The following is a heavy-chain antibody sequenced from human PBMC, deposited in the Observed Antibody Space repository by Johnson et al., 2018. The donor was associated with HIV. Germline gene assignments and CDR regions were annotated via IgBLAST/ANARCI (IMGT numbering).Heavy chain of an antibody. V-gene: IGHV3-48*04. CDR1: GFTVSSNY. D-gene: IGHD3-22*01. J-gene: IGHJ3*02. Sequence: VQLVESGGGLAKPAWSPRLSCAASGFTVSSNYMSWVRQAPGKGLEWVSGISWNSGSIGYADSVKGRFTISRDNAKNSLYLQMSNLRFEDTAVYYCARDGVYSSPHDAFDIWGEGTMVIVSS. CDR3: ARDGVYSSPHDAFDI. CDR2: ISWNSGSI.